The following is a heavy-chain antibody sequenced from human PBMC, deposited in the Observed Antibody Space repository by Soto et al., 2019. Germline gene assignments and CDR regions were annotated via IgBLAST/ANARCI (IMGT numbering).Heavy chain of an antibody. Sequence: PSETLSLTCTVSGGSISSSSYYWGWIRQPPGKGLEWIGSIYYSGSTYYNPSLKSRVTISVDTSKNQFSLKLSSGTAADTAVYYCEQGPQPLLAYFQHGARGTLVPVSS. V-gene: IGHV4-39*01. D-gene: IGHD6-25*01. CDR3: EQGPQPLLAYFQH. CDR1: GGSISSSSYY. CDR2: IYYSGST. J-gene: IGHJ1*01.